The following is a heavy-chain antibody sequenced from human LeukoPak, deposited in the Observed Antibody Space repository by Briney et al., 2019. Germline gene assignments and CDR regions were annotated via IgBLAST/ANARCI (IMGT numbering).Heavy chain of an antibody. CDR1: GFFSNSYW. V-gene: IGHV3-7*03. J-gene: IGHJ5*01. Sequence: GGSLRLSCVTSGFFSNSYWMSWVRQAPGKGLEWVANENQDGSEVYYVDSVKGRFIMSRDNTKNSFYLQMSSLRVEDTAVYYCARGRDVDSWGQGTLVTVSS. CDR2: ENQDGSEV. CDR3: ARGRDVDS.